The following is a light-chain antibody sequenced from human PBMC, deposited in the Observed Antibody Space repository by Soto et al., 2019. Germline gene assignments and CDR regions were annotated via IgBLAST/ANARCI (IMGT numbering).Light chain of an antibody. J-gene: IGKJ2*01. V-gene: IGKV4-1*01. CDR2: WAS. CDR3: QQYYTTPPYS. CDR1: QSVLYSSNNKNY. Sequence: DIVMTQSPDSLAVSLGERATINCTSSQSVLYSSNNKNYLAWYQQKPGQPPNLLIYWASTRESGVPDRFSGSGSGTDITLTISSLQAEDVAVYYCQQYYTTPPYSFGQGTKLEIK.